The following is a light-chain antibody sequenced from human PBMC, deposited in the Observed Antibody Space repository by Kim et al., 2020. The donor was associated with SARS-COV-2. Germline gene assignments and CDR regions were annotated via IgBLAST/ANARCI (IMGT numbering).Light chain of an antibody. J-gene: IGLJ2*01. CDR2: QDT. Sequence: SYELTQPPSMSVSPGQTASITCSGDKLGDKYTCWYQQKAGQSPVLVIYQDTKRPLGIPERFSGSNSGNTATLTISGTQAMDEADYFCQAWDINTVVFGGGTQLTVL. CDR3: QAWDINTVV. V-gene: IGLV3-1*01. CDR1: KLGDKY.